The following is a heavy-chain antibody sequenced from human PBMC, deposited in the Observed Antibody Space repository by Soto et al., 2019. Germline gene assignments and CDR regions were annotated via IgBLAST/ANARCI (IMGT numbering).Heavy chain of an antibody. J-gene: IGHJ4*02. Sequence: QVQLVESGGGVVQPGRSLRLSCAASGLTFSSYAMHWVRQAPGKGLEWVAVISSDGNNKYYAGSVKGRFTISRDNSKNTLYLQMNSLRAEGTAVYYCARMGWAVAGSYYFDYWGQGTLVTVSS. D-gene: IGHD6-19*01. CDR3: ARMGWAVAGSYYFDY. CDR2: ISSDGNNK. CDR1: GLTFSSYA. V-gene: IGHV3-30-3*01.